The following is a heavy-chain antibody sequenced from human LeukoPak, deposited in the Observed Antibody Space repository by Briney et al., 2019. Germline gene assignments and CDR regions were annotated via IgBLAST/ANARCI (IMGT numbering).Heavy chain of an antibody. Sequence: SETLSLTCAVYGGSFSGYYWSWIRQPPGKGLEWIGEINHSGSTNYNPSLMSRVTISVDTSKNQFSLKLSSVTAADTAVYHCARGRRRSVVVAATPRYFDLWGRGTLVTVSS. J-gene: IGHJ2*01. CDR3: ARGRRRSVVVAATPRYFDL. D-gene: IGHD2-15*01. V-gene: IGHV4-34*01. CDR1: GGSFSGYY. CDR2: INHSGST.